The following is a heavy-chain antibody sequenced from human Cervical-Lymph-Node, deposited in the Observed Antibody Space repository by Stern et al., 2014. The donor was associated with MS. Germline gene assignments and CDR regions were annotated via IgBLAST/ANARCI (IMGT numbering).Heavy chain of an antibody. CDR3: ASDVAMNTGYYFDS. D-gene: IGHD4-11*01. CDR2: FIPLFDTA. CDR1: GDNFKDFA. V-gene: IGHV1-69*18. Sequence: QVQLVQSGAEVKKPGSSVRISCKTSGDNFKDFALSWVRQAPGQGLEWMGTFIPLFDTANYAQKFQGRVSISADESARTVYMELSILRDEDTAFYYCASDVAMNTGYYFDSWGQGSLVTVSS. J-gene: IGHJ4*02.